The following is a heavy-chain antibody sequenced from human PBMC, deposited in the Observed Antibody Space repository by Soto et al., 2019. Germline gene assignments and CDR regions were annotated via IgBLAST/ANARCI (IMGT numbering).Heavy chain of an antibody. CDR3: ANFPGIAVAGTRSVRPYYFDY. CDR1: GFTFSSYA. J-gene: IGHJ4*02. Sequence: GGSLRLSCAASGFTFSSYAMSWVRQAPGKGLEWVSAISGSGGSTYYADSVKGRFTISRDNSKNTLYLQMNSLRAEDTAVYYCANFPGIAVAGTRSVRPYYFDYWGQGTLVTVSS. D-gene: IGHD6-19*01. V-gene: IGHV3-23*01. CDR2: ISGSGGST.